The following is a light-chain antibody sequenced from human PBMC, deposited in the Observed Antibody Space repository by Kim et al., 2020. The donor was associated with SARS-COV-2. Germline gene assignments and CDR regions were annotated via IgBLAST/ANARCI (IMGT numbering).Light chain of an antibody. Sequence: VTPGQTASITCSGDKLGDKYACWYQKKPGQSPVLVIYQDTKRPSGIPERFSGSNSGNTATLTISGTQAMDEADYYCQAWDSSTAVVFGGGTKLTVL. V-gene: IGLV3-1*01. CDR2: QDT. J-gene: IGLJ2*01. CDR3: QAWDSSTAVV. CDR1: KLGDKY.